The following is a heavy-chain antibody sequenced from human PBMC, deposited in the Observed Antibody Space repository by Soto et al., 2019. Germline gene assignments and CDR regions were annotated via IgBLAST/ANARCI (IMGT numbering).Heavy chain of an antibody. CDR1: GFTFSNYG. D-gene: IGHD1-26*01. CDR3: ASDLVGASDSYGLDV. J-gene: IGHJ6*01. CDR2: IWHDGNNK. V-gene: IGHV3-33*01. Sequence: QVQLVESGGGVVQPGRSLRLSCAASGFTFSNYGMHWVRQAPGKGLEWVAIIWHDGNNKYYADSVRGRFIISRDNSKNRLYLQMNSLRAEDTAVYYCASDLVGASDSYGLDVW.